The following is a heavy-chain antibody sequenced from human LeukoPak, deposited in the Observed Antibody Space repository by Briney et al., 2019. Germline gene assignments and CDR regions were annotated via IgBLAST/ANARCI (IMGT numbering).Heavy chain of an antibody. D-gene: IGHD6-19*01. CDR1: GGSISSSNW. V-gene: IGHV4-4*02. CDR2: IYHSGST. J-gene: IGHJ4*02. CDR3: AGTHGSGWPDY. Sequence: SETLSLTCAVSGGSISSSNWWSWVRQPPGKGLEWIGEIYHSGSTNYNPSLKSRVTISVDKSKNQFSLKLSSVTAADTAVYYCAGTHGSGWPDYWSQGALVTVSS.